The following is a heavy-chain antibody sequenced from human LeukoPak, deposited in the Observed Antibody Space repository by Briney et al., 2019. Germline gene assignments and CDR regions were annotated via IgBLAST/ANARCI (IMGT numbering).Heavy chain of an antibody. J-gene: IGHJ4*02. V-gene: IGHV3-20*04. CDR2: LNWNGDNT. CDR1: GFTFDDHG. CDR3: AREEGPYFDC. Sequence: GGSLRLSCAASGFTFDDHGMSWVRQAPGQGLEWVSALNWNGDNTGYADSVKGRFTISRDNAKKSLYLQMNSLTAEDTAFYYCAREEGPYFDCWGQGTLVTVSS.